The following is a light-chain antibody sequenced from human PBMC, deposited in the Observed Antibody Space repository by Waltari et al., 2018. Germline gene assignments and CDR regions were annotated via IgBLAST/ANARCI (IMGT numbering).Light chain of an antibody. CDR3: QQYFGTPWT. CDR2: WAS. V-gene: IGKV4-1*01. Sequence: DIVLTQSPDSLPVSLGERATINCKSSQNILYNSNNKNYLAWYQQKPGQPPKLPINWASTRESGVPDRFSGSGSGTDFTLTISSLQAEDVAVYYCQQYFGTPWTFGQGTKVEIK. J-gene: IGKJ1*01. CDR1: QNILYNSNNKNY.